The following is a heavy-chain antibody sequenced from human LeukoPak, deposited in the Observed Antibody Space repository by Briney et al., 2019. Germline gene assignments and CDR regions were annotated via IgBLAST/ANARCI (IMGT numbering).Heavy chain of an antibody. V-gene: IGHV3-30*18. Sequence: PGKSLRLSCAASGFTFNNYGMHWVRQAPGKGLEWVAVISTDGNYKHSADSVKGRLNISRDNSKNALYLQMNSLRVEDTAVYYCAKDRLWFGEKHSDYWGQGTPVTVSS. CDR2: ISTDGNYK. D-gene: IGHD3-10*01. J-gene: IGHJ4*02. CDR3: AKDRLWFGEKHSDY. CDR1: GFTFNNYG.